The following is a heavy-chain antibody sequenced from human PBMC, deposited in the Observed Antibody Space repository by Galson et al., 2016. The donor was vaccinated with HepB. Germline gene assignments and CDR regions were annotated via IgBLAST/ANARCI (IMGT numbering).Heavy chain of an antibody. V-gene: IGHV3-23*01. Sequence: SLRLSCAASGFIFNNYAMSWVRQVPGKGLEWVSAISGSGGSTHYADSVKGRLTISRDNSKNTLVLQMNSLRAEDTAVYYCAKAVTRNTICGVVTGKEGAHYGMDVWGQGTTVTVSS. CDR1: GFIFNNYA. CDR3: AKAVTRNTICGVVTGKEGAHYGMDV. D-gene: IGHD3-3*01. J-gene: IGHJ6*02. CDR2: ISGSGGST.